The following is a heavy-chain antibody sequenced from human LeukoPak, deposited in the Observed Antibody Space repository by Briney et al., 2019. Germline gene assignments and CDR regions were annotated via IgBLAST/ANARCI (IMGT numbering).Heavy chain of an antibody. CDR2: ISSSSSYI. D-gene: IGHD5-18*01. J-gene: IGHJ4*02. V-gene: IGHV3-21*01. CDR3: ARDLDTAMVGGHDY. CDR1: GFTFSSYS. Sequence: GGSLRLSCAASGFTFSSYSMNWVRQAPGKGLEWVSSISSSSSYIYYADSVKGRFTIYRDNAKNSLYLQMNSLRAEDTAVYYCARDLDTAMVGGHDYWGQGTLVTVSS.